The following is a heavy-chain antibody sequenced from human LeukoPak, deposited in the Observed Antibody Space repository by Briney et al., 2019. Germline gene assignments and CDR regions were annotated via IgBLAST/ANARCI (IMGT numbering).Heavy chain of an antibody. D-gene: IGHD1-1*01. J-gene: IGHJ4*02. CDR2: ISGSSGT. CDR3: AKEHAGTGPYYFDQ. V-gene: IGHV3-23*01. CDR1: GFAVTTNH. Sequence: GGSLRLSCAGAGFAVTTNHMTWVRQAPGKGLEWVSSISGSSGTYYADSVKGRFTISRDNSKDTLSLQMNSLRAEDTATYYCAKEHAGTGPYYFDQWGQGTLVTVSS.